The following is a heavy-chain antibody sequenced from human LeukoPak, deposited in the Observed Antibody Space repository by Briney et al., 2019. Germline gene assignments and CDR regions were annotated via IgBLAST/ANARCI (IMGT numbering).Heavy chain of an antibody. CDR3: AREGSSYAPSEPFYFDY. CDR1: GFTFSSHD. D-gene: IGHD3-10*01. V-gene: IGHV3-48*03. Sequence: GGSLRLSCTDSGFTFSSHDMNWVRQAPGKGLEWVSYISSGGYTTHYADSVKGRFTISRDNAKNSLHLQMNSPRAEDTAVYYCAREGSSYAPSEPFYFDYWGQGTLVTVSS. CDR2: ISSGGYTT. J-gene: IGHJ4*02.